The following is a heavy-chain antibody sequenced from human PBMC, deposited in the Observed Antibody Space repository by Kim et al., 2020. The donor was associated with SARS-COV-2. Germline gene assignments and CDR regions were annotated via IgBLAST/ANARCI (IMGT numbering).Heavy chain of an antibody. CDR1: GFTFSSYS. CDR3: ARYCSSTSCYRWEGRYYYYGMDV. J-gene: IGHJ6*02. D-gene: IGHD2-2*01. CDR2: ISSSSSYI. Sequence: GGSLRLSCAASGFTFSSYSMNWVRQAPGKGLEWVSSISSSSSYIYYADSVKGRFTISRDNAKNSLYLQMNSLRAEDTAVYYCARYCSSTSCYRWEGRYYYYGMDVWGQGTTVTVSS. V-gene: IGHV3-21*01.